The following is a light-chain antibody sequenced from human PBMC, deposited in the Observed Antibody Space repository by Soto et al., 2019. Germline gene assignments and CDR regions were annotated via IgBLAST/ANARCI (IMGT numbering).Light chain of an antibody. V-gene: IGLV2-14*01. CDR1: SSDVGGYNY. Sequence: QSALTQTASVSGSPGQSITISCTGTSSDVGGYNYVSWYQQHPGKAPKLKIYEVRNRPSGVSNRFSGSKSGNTASLTISGLRAEDEADYYCHSYTRMSPGGFGTGTKVTVL. CDR3: HSYTRMSPGG. CDR2: EVR. J-gene: IGLJ1*01.